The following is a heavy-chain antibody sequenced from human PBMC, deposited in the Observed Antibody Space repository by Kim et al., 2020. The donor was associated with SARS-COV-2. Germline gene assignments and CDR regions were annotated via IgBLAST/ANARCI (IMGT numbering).Heavy chain of an antibody. CDR2: IYHSGST. V-gene: IGHV4-4*02. D-gene: IGHD3-10*01. Sequence: SETLSLTCAVSGGSISSSNWWSWVRQPPGKGLEWIGEIYHSGSTNYNPSLKSRVTISVDKSKNQFSLKLSSVTAADTAVYYCATGTYYGSGRTYAYWGQGTLVTVSS. J-gene: IGHJ4*02. CDR3: ATGTYYGSGRTYAY. CDR1: GGSISSSNW.